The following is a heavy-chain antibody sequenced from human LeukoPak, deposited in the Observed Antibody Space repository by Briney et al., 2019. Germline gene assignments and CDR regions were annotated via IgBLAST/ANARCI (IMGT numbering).Heavy chain of an antibody. CDR3: ARGPAASGYFDF. D-gene: IGHD6-13*01. Sequence: PSETLSLTCTVSGGSTSGHYWSWLRQPAGKGLEWIGHIYSDGSFNYSPSHKSRVTMSVDTSKNQFSLRLYSVTAADTAVFYCARGPAASGYFDFWDQGTLVTVSS. V-gene: IGHV4-4*07. CDR1: GGSTSGHY. J-gene: IGHJ4*02. CDR2: IYSDGSF.